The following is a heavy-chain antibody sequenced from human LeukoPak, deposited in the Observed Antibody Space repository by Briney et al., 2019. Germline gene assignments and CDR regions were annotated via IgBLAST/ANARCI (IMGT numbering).Heavy chain of an antibody. D-gene: IGHD1-26*01. CDR2: ISSSSSYI. CDR3: ARTVGATRPVDY. J-gene: IGHJ4*02. V-gene: IGHV3-21*01. Sequence: PGGSLRLSCAASGFTFSSYSMNWVRQAPGKGPEWVSSISSSSSYIYYADSVKGRFTISRDNAKNSLYLQMNSLRAEDTAVYYCARTVGATRPVDYWGQGTLVTVSS. CDR1: GFTFSSYS.